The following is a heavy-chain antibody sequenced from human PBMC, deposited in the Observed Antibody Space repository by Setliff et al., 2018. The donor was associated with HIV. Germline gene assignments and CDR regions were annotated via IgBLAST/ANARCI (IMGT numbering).Heavy chain of an antibody. CDR2: IYTSGST. Sequence: PSETLSLTCTVSGGSINSYYWSWIRQPPGKGLEWIGYIYTSGSTNYNPSLKSRVTISVDTSKNQFSLKLSSVTAADTAVYYCARCVTYYNFWSGYWGYYYYMDVWGKGTTVTVSS. J-gene: IGHJ6*03. D-gene: IGHD3-3*01. CDR3: ARCVTYYNFWSGYWGYYYYMDV. CDR1: GGSINSYY. V-gene: IGHV4-4*08.